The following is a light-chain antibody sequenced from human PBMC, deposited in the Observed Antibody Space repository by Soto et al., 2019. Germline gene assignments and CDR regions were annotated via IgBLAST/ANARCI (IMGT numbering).Light chain of an antibody. V-gene: IGKV1-5*01. Sequence: IHITQAPSSLPPSVGDRVTITRRARQTISSWLAWYQQKPGQAPKLLIYDASSLESGVPSRFSGSGSGTEFTLTISRLQPDDFAIYYCQQYNSYSQFGQGTKVDIK. J-gene: IGKJ1*01. CDR2: DAS. CDR3: QQYNSYSQ. CDR1: QTISSW.